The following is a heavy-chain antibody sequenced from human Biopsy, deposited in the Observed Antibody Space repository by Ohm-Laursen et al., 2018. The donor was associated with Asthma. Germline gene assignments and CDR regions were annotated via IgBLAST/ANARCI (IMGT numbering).Heavy chain of an antibody. D-gene: IGHD1-26*01. V-gene: IGHV1-3*01. J-gene: IGHJ4*02. CDR2: INAGNGNT. CDR3: ARGGSYSSRRYYFDY. Sequence: ASVKVSCKASGYTFINYAIHCVRQAPGQRLEWMGWINAGNGNTKYSQKVQGRVTITRDTPASTAYMDLSSLRSEDTAVYYCARGGSYSSRRYYFDYWGQGTLVTVSS. CDR1: GYTFINYA.